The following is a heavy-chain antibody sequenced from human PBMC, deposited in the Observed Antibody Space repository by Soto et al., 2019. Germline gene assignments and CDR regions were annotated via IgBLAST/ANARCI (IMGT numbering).Heavy chain of an antibody. CDR2: MNPNSGNT. D-gene: IGHD4-17*01. CDR1: GYTFTSYD. J-gene: IGHJ4*02. V-gene: IGHV1-8*01. Sequence: ASVKVSCKASGYTFTSYDINWVRQATGQGLEWMGWMNPNSGNTGYAQKFQGRVTMTRNTSISTVYMELSSLRSEDTAVYYCARKHDYGDPDPVYYFDYWGQGTLVTVSS. CDR3: ARKHDYGDPDPVYYFDY.